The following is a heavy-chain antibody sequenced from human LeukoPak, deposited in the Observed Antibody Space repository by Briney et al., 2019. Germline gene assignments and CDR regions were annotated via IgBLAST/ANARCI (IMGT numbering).Heavy chain of an antibody. CDR3: ARAGYPTVGWFDP. Sequence: ASVKVSCKASGYTFTGYYMHWVRQAPGQGLEWMGRINPNSGGTNYAQKFQGRVTMTRDTSISTAYMELSRLRSDDTAVYYRARAGYPTVGWFDPWGQGTLVTVSS. J-gene: IGHJ5*02. CDR2: INPNSGGT. CDR1: GYTFTGYY. V-gene: IGHV1-2*06. D-gene: IGHD4-23*01.